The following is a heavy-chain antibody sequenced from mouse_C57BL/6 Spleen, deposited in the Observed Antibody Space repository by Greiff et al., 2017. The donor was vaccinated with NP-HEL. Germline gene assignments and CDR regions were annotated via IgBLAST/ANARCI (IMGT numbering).Heavy chain of an antibody. CDR1: GYTFTSYW. D-gene: IGHD3-2*02. CDR3: AREGIQSSGYVAWFAY. CDR2: IDPNSGGT. V-gene: IGHV1-72*01. Sequence: QVQLQQPGAELVKPGASVKLSCKASGYTFTSYWMHWVKQRPGRGLEWIGRIDPNSGGTKYNEKFKSKATLTVDKPSSTAYMQLSSLTSEDSAVYYCAREGIQSSGYVAWFAYWGQGTLVTVSA. J-gene: IGHJ3*01.